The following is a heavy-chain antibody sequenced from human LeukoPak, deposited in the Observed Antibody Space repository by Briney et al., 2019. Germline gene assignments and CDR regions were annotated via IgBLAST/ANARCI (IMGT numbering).Heavy chain of an antibody. Sequence: SVKVSCKASGGTFSSYAISWVRQAPGQGLEWMGGIIPIFGTANYAQKFQGRVTITADESTSTAYMELSSLRSEDTAVYYCAREGLWFGELLIGYYYYYMDVWGKGTTVTVSS. CDR1: GGTFSSYA. V-gene: IGHV1-69*01. J-gene: IGHJ6*03. CDR3: AREGLWFGELLIGYYYYYMDV. CDR2: IIPIFGTA. D-gene: IGHD3-10*01.